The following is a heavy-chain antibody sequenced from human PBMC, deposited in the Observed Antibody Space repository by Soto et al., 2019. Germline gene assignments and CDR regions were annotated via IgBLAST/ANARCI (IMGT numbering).Heavy chain of an antibody. D-gene: IGHD2-15*01. Sequence: QVQLVQSGAEVKKPGASVKVSCKASGYTFTSYDINWVRQAAGQGLEWIGWMNPNSGKAFYAQKFQGRVTMAGNTSISTAYMELSSLRSDDTAVYFCARGLVVVSATYWYFDLWGRGTLVTVSS. CDR3: ARGLVVVSATYWYFDL. V-gene: IGHV1-8*01. CDR1: GYTFTSYD. J-gene: IGHJ2*01. CDR2: MNPNSGKA.